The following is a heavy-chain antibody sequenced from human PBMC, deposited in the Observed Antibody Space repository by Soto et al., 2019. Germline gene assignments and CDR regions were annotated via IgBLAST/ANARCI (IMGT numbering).Heavy chain of an antibody. J-gene: IGHJ5*02. CDR3: AKDPKSTVRFNWFDP. CDR2: ISGGGSGT. D-gene: IGHD2-8*02. CDR1: GFTFGSYA. V-gene: IGHV3-23*01. Sequence: EMQLSESGGGLVQPGGSLRLSCAASGFTFGSYAMSWVRQAPGKGLEWVSAISGGGSGTYYADSVKGRFTISRDNSKKTLFLQMNSLRVEDTAIYYCAKDPKSTVRFNWFDPWGQGTLVPVSS.